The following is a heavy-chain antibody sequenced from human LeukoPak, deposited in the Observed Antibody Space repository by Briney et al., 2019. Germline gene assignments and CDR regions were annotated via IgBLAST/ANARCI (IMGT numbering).Heavy chain of an antibody. CDR3: ARDRGTFYYDSGGYFFDY. CDR2: ISAYNGNT. Sequence: ASVKASCKASGYTFTSYSISWVRQAPGQGLEWMGWISAYNGNTNYAQKLQGRVTMTTDTSTSTAYMELRSLRSDDTAVYYCARDRGTFYYDSGGYFFDYWGQGTLVTVSS. J-gene: IGHJ4*02. D-gene: IGHD3-22*01. V-gene: IGHV1-18*01. CDR1: GYTFTSYS.